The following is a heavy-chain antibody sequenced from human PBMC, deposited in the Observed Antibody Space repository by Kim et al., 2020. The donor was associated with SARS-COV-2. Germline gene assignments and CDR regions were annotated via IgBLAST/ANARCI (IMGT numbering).Heavy chain of an antibody. D-gene: IGHD2-2*01. CDR3: ARDLVVVPAASGFDY. Sequence: KFQGRVTMTRETSTSTVYMELSSLRSEDTAVYYCARDLVVVPAASGFDYWGQGTLVTVSS. V-gene: IGHV1-46*01. J-gene: IGHJ4*02.